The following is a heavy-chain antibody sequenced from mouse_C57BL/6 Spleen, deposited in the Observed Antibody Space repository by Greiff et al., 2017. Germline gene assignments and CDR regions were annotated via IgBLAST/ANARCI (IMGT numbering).Heavy chain of an antibody. J-gene: IGHJ3*01. V-gene: IGHV6-3*01. CDR1: GFTFSNYW. CDR2: IRLKSDNYAT. Sequence: EVKLMESGGGLVQPGGSMKLSCVASGFTFSNYWMNWVRQSPEKGLEWVAQIRLKSDNYATHYAVSVKGRFTISRDDSTSSVYLQMNNLRAEDTGMYYCTATAYWGQGTLVTVSA. CDR3: TATAY. D-gene: IGHD6-1*01.